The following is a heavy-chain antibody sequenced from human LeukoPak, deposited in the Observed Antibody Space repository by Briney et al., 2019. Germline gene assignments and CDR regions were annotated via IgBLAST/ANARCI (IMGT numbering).Heavy chain of an antibody. CDR1: GFTFSSYE. D-gene: IGHD1-26*01. CDR2: ISSSGSTI. Sequence: GGSLRLSCAASGFTFSSYEMNWVRQAPGKGLEWVSYISSSGSTIYYADSVKGRFTISRDNAKNSLYLQMNSLRAEDTAVYYCASFSPVGALRPFWGQGTLVTVSS. CDR3: ASFSPVGALRPF. V-gene: IGHV3-48*03. J-gene: IGHJ4*02.